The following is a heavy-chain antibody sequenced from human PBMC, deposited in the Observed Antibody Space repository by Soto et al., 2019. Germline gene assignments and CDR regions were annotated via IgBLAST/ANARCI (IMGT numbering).Heavy chain of an antibody. V-gene: IGHV4-31*03. CDR2: IYYSGST. Sequence: QVQLQESGPGLVKPSQTLSLTCTVSGGSMSSGGYYWSWIRQHPGKGLEWIGYIYYSGSTYYNPSLKSRVTISVDTSKNQFSLKLSSVTAADTAVYYCARELLWFGESTHNWFDPWGQGTLVTVSS. CDR3: ARELLWFGESTHNWFDP. D-gene: IGHD3-10*01. J-gene: IGHJ5*02. CDR1: GGSMSSGGYY.